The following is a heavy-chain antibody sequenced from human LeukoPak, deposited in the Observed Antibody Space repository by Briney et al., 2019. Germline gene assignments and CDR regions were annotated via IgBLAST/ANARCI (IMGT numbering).Heavy chain of an antibody. CDR1: GGSISSSSYY. V-gene: IGHV4-39*01. CDR3: ARQVVIAIGGGDWFDP. CDR2: IYYSGST. D-gene: IGHD2-21*01. Sequence: SETLSLTCTVSGGSISSSSYYWCCIRQPPGKGLEWIGRIYYSGSTYYNPSLKSRVTISVDTSKNQFSLKLSSVTAGDTAVYYCARQVVIAIGGGDWFDPWGQGTLVTVSS. J-gene: IGHJ5*02.